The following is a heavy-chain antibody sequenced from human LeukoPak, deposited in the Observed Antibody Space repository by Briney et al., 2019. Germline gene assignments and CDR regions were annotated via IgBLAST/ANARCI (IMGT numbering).Heavy chain of an antibody. Sequence: GGSLRLSCAASGFTFSSYGMQWVRQAPGKGLDWVAGIWYDGSNKNYADSVKGRFTISRDNSKNTLFLQMNSLRAEDTAVYYCGRVYCGGNCYSPPLPDYWGQGTLVTVSA. J-gene: IGHJ4*02. CDR3: GRVYCGGNCYSPPLPDY. D-gene: IGHD2-21*02. V-gene: IGHV3-33*01. CDR2: IWYDGSNK. CDR1: GFTFSSYG.